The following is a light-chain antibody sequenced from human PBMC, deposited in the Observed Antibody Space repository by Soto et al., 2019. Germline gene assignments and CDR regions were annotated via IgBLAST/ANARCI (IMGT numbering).Light chain of an antibody. Sequence: DIVMTQSPDSLAVSLGESATINCKSSQSVLYSSNNKNYLAWYQQKPGQPPKLLIYWASTRESGVPDRFSGSGSGTDFTLTIASLQAEDVAVHYCQQYYGTPLTFGGGTKVEIK. CDR2: WAS. V-gene: IGKV4-1*01. CDR3: QQYYGTPLT. CDR1: QSVLYSSNNKNY. J-gene: IGKJ4*01.